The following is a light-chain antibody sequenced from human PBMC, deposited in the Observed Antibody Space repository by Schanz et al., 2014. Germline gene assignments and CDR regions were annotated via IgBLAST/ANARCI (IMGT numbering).Light chain of an antibody. CDR2: AAS. J-gene: IGKJ4*01. CDR1: QSVSSN. Sequence: EIVLTQSPGTLSLSPGERATLSCRASQSVSSNLAWYQQKPGQAPRLLIYAASIRAIGIPDRFSGSGSGTEFTLTISSLQSEDFAVYYCQQHNNWPFTFGGGTKLEI. V-gene: IGKV3D-15*01. CDR3: QQHNNWPFT.